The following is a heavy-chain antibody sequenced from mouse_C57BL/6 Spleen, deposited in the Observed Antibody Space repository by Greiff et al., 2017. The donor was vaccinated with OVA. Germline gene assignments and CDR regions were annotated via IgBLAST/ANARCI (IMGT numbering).Heavy chain of an antibody. Sequence: EVQLVESGGDLVKPGGSLKLSCAASGFTFRSYGMSWVRQTPDKRLEWVATISSGGSYTYYPDSVKGRFTISRDNAKNTLYLQMSSLKSEDTAMYYCARRAIYYYAMDYWGQGTSVTVSS. CDR1: GFTFRSYG. CDR2: ISSGGSYT. J-gene: IGHJ4*01. V-gene: IGHV5-6*01. CDR3: ARRAIYYYAMDY.